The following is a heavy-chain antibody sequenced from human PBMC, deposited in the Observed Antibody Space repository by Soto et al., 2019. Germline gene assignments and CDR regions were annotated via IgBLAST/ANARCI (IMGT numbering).Heavy chain of an antibody. CDR1: GFSFSDYS. Sequence: EVQLVESGGGLVKPGGSLRLSCAASGFSFSDYSMNWVRQAPGKGLGWVSSISGSSSYIYYADSLKGRVTVSRDNAEKSLYLQMNSLRAEDTAVYYCARDGAYCSGTGCRDYYHYMDVWGKGTTVTVSS. J-gene: IGHJ6*03. CDR3: ARDGAYCSGTGCRDYYHYMDV. V-gene: IGHV3-21*01. D-gene: IGHD2-2*01. CDR2: ISGSSSYI.